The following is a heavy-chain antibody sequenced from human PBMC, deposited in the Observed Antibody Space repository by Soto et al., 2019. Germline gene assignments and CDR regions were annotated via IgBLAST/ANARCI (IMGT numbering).Heavy chain of an antibody. CDR3: ARDRGSYALAS. J-gene: IGHJ4*02. Sequence: QVQLVQSGAEVKKPGASVKVSCKASGYTFTSYGIIWVRQAPGQGLEWMGWISAYNGNPYYAQKLQGRVTMTTDTPTSTAYMQLRSLTSDDTAVYYCARDRGSYALASWGQGTLVTVSP. D-gene: IGHD1-26*01. V-gene: IGHV1-18*01. CDR2: ISAYNGNP. CDR1: GYTFTSYG.